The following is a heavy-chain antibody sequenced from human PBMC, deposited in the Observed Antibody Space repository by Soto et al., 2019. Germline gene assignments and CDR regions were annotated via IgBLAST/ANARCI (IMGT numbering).Heavy chain of an antibody. CDR3: ARATPAVGVYYYFDY. D-gene: IGHD1-26*01. V-gene: IGHV4-59*01. Sequence: QVQLHESGPGLVKPSETLSLTCTVSGGSISSYYWSWIRQPPGTGLEWIGYIYYSGSTNYNPSHKSRDVISVNTSKHQLSPKLSAVTAADTAVYYWARATPAVGVYYYFDYWGQGTLVTVST. J-gene: IGHJ4*02. CDR1: GGSISSYY. CDR2: IYYSGST.